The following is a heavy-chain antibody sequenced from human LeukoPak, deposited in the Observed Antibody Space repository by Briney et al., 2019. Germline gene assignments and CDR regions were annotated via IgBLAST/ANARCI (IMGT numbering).Heavy chain of an antibody. J-gene: IGHJ5*02. D-gene: IGHD3-22*01. Sequence: GWALRLSCAASWFTGSSKYMSWGRQPPREGVEFVSLIYSGGGTYYADSVKGRFTISRDNSKNTLYLQMNSLTADDTAVYYCARCSTSSGHSVRWFDPWGQGTLVTVSS. V-gene: IGHV3-53*05. CDR2: IYSGGGT. CDR1: WFTGSSKY. CDR3: ARCSTSSGHSVRWFDP.